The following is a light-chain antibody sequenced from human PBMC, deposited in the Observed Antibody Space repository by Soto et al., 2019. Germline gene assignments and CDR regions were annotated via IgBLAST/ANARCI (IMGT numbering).Light chain of an antibody. Sequence: EIVLTQSPGTLPLSPGERAILACRASQSVSSNYLAWYRQRPGQAPSLLIYGASSRETGIPDRFSGSGSGTDFTLTISRLEPEDFAVYHCQQYGSSPRTFGQGTKVDIK. V-gene: IGKV3-20*01. CDR1: QSVSSNY. J-gene: IGKJ1*01. CDR3: QQYGSSPRT. CDR2: GAS.